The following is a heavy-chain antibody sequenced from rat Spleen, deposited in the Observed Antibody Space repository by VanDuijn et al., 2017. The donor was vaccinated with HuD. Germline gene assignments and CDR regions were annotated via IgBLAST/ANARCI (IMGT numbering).Heavy chain of an antibody. J-gene: IGHJ3*01. CDR3: ARSEGTHYYLPFAS. V-gene: IGHV3-3*01. Sequence: EVQLQESGPGLVKPSQSLSLTCSVTGHSIASSYRWNWIRKFKGNKLEWMGYINSAGSPNYNPSLKSRISISRDTSKNQFFLQVNSVTTEDTATYYCARSEGTHYYLPFASWGQGILVTVSS. CDR2: INSAGSP. CDR1: GHSIASSYR. D-gene: IGHD1-12*02.